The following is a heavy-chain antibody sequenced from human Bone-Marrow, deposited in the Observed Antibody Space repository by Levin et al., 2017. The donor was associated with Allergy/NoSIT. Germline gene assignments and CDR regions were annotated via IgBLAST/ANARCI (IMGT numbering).Heavy chain of an antibody. Sequence: GGSLLLSFSSSFFPFLPSFLPFFLPSPFPFLFFVSRININGVATNYADSVKGRFTISRDNAKNTLYLHMNSLRVDDTAVYYCVRDLGSTSCLDYWGQGTLVTVSS. CDR1: FFPFLPSF. J-gene: IGHJ4*02. D-gene: IGHD2-2*01. CDR3: VRDLGSTSCLDY. CDR2: ININGVAT. V-gene: IGHV3-74*01.